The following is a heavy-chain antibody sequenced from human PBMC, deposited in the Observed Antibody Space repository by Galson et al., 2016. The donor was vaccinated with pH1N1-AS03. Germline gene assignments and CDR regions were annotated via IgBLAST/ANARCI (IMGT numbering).Heavy chain of an antibody. Sequence: SVKVSCKASGYTFTNFGINWVRQAPGQGLEWLGWISAYSGNTDYAQSLQGRVSMTTDPSTSTAYMELTSLTSDDTAIYYCARDLRSDFGNSFMAGVQFGRYWGQGTLVTVSS. V-gene: IGHV1-18*01. J-gene: IGHJ4*02. CDR2: ISAYSGNT. CDR3: ARDLRSDFGNSFMAGVQFGRY. CDR1: GYTFTNFG. D-gene: IGHD3-10*01.